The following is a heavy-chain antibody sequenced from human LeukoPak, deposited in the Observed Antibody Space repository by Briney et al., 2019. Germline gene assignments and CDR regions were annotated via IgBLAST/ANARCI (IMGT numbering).Heavy chain of an antibody. CDR2: ISPSDGT. CDR3: AKAGSYSYFDY. CDR1: GFTFSSYA. Sequence: GGSLRLSCAASGFTFSSYAMNWVRQAPGKGLEWVSAISPSDGTYYAGSVKGRFTISRDNSKNTLYLQMNSLRAEDTALYYCAKAGSYSYFDYWGQGTLVTVSS. V-gene: IGHV3-23*01. D-gene: IGHD1-26*01. J-gene: IGHJ4*02.